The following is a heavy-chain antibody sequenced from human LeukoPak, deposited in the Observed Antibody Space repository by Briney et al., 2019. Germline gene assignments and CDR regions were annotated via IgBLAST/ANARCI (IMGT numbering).Heavy chain of an antibody. J-gene: IGHJ4*02. CDR3: ARVGRSWIQLWRRPLDY. Sequence: ASVKVSCKASGYTFTSYDINWVRQATGQGLEWMGWMNPNSGNTGYAQKFQGRVTITRNTSISTAYMELSSLRSEDTAVYYCARVGRSWIQLWRRPLDYWGQGTLVTVSS. D-gene: IGHD5-18*01. CDR1: GYTFTSYD. V-gene: IGHV1-8*03. CDR2: MNPNSGNT.